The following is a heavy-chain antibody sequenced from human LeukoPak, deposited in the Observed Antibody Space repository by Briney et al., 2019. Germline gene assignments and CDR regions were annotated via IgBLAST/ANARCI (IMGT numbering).Heavy chain of an antibody. CDR3: AKDLRDGPDY. Sequence: GGSLRLSCAASGFTFSSYGMHWVRQAPGKGLEWVAVISYDGSNKYYADTVKGRFTTSRDNSKNTLYLQMNSLRAEDTAVYYCAKDLRDGPDYWGQGTLVTVSS. CDR1: GFTFSSYG. V-gene: IGHV3-30*18. D-gene: IGHD5-24*01. CDR2: ISYDGSNK. J-gene: IGHJ4*02.